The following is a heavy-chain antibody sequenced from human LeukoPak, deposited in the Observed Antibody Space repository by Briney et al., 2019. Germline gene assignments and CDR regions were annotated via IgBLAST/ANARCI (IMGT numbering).Heavy chain of an antibody. V-gene: IGHV1-2*02. CDR1: GYTFTAHY. D-gene: IGHD3-10*01. CDR3: ARGRGTTMVRGVITNYFDL. CDR2: IDPNSGGT. Sequence: GASVKVSSRASGYTFTAHYIHWVRQAPGQGLEWMGWIDPNSGGTNYAQKFLGSVTMTGDTSINTAFMELSRLRSDDTAIYYCARGRGTTMVRGVITNYFDLWGRGSLVTVSS. J-gene: IGHJ2*01.